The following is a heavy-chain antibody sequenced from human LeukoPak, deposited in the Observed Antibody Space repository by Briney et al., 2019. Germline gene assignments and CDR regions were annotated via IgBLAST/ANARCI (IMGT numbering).Heavy chain of an antibody. CDR1: GFTHCLYW. J-gene: IGHJ4*02. V-gene: IGHV3-7*04. CDR3: ARDTGGGYSCYDC. CDR2: IKQEGSEK. D-gene: IGHD5-18*01. Sequence: GGPLTLSCAASGFTHCLYWVTWTPRAPGEAGVGLTNIKQEGSEKYYVDSVKGRFTISRDNAKNSLYLQMNSLRAEDTAVYYCARDTGGGYSCYDCWGQGTLVTVSS.